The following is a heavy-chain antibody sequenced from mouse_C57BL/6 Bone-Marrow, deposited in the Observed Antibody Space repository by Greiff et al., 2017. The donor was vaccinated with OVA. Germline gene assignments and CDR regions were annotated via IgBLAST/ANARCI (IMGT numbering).Heavy chain of an antibody. CDR1: GFTFSDAW. J-gene: IGHJ2*01. CDR2: IRNKANNHAT. V-gene: IGHV6-6*01. CDR3: TSPSIYYYGSSLDD. D-gene: IGHD1-1*01. Sequence: EVKLEESGGGLVQPGGSMKLSCAASGFTFSDAWMDWVRQSPEKGLEWVAEIRNKANNHATYYAESVKGRFTISRDDSKSSVYLQMNSLRAEDTGIYYCTSPSIYYYGSSLDDWGQGTTLTVSS.